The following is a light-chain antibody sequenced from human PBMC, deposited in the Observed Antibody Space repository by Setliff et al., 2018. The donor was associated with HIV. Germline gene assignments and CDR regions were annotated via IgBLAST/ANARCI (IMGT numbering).Light chain of an antibody. Sequence: QSVLTQPRSVSGSPGQSVTISCTGTSSDVGNYNYVSWYQQHPGKAPRLMISDVSKRPSGVPDRFSGSKPGNTASLTISGLQAEDEADYYCCSYAGSHTFYVFRTGTKAPS. CDR2: DVS. CDR3: CSYAGSHTFYV. J-gene: IGLJ1*01. CDR1: SSDVGNYNY. V-gene: IGLV2-11*01.